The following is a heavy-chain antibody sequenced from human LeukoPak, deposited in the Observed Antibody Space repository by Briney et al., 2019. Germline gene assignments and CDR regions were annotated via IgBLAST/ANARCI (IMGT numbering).Heavy chain of an antibody. CDR2: IYYSGST. CDR1: GGSISSSSYY. CDR3: ARELRSYYYYYMDV. D-gene: IGHD4-17*01. J-gene: IGHJ6*03. V-gene: IGHV4-39*07. Sequence: SETLSLTCTVSGGSISSSSYYWGWIRQPPGKGLEWIGSIYYSGSTYYNPSLKSRVTISVDTSKNQFSLKLSSVTAADTAVYYCARELRSYYYYYMDVWGKGTTVTVSS.